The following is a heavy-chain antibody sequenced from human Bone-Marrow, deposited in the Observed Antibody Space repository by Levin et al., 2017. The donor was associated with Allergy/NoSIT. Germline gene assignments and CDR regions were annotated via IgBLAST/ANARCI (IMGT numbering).Heavy chain of an antibody. J-gene: IGHJ6*02. V-gene: IGHV3-13*01. Sequence: ETLSLTCAASGFSFSTYDMQWVRQTTGKGLEWVSSIGKAGDTHYSDSVRGRFTISRENAKNSLYLQMNSLRAGDTAVYYCARDPSGWGMDVWGQGTTVTVSS. CDR2: IGKAGDT. CDR3: ARDPSGWGMDV. CDR1: GFSFSTYD. D-gene: IGHD6-19*01.